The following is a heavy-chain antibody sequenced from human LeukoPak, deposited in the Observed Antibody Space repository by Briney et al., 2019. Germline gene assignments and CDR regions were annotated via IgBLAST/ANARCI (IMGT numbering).Heavy chain of an antibody. CDR1: GFTFSAYS. CDR2: ITSSGDYI. CDR3: ARGIAADEEHY. Sequence: PGGSLRLSCEASGFTFSAYSMNWVRQAPGKGLEWVSCITSSGDYIYYADSVKGRFTIPRDNAKNSLYLQMNSLRGEDAAVYYCARGIAADEEHYWGQGALVTVSS. J-gene: IGHJ4*02. V-gene: IGHV3-21*01. D-gene: IGHD6-13*01.